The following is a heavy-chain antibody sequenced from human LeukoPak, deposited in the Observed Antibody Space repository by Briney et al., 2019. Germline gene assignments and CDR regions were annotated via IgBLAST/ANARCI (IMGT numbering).Heavy chain of an antibody. CDR2: ISYDGTNK. CDR1: GFTFSSYG. V-gene: IGHV3-30*18. CDR3: AKDPSTVTTGVFDI. J-gene: IGHJ3*02. Sequence: PGRSLRLSCAASGFTFSSYGMYWVRQAPGKGLEWVAVISYDGTNKYYADSVKGRFIMSRDNSKNTLYLQMNSLRAEGTAVYYCAKDPSTVTTGVFDIWGQGTMVSVSS. D-gene: IGHD4-17*01.